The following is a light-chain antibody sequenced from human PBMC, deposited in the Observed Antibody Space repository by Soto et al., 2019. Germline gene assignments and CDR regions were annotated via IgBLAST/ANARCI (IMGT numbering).Light chain of an antibody. V-gene: IGKV1-39*01. CDR1: QSISNH. CDR2: AAS. CDR3: QQSYSRPPT. Sequence: IKMTQSPSSLSASIEDRLTITCRASQSISNHLNWYQQKPGKAPKLLIFAASSLQSGVPSRFSGSRSGPDFTLTISSLQPEDFATYYCQQSYSRPPTFGQGTKVDI. J-gene: IGKJ1*01.